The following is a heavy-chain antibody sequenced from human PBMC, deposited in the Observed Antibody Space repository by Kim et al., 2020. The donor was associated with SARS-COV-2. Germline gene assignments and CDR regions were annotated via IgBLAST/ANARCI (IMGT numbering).Heavy chain of an antibody. CDR1: GFTFSKYW. J-gene: IGHJ2*01. D-gene: IGHD2-15*01. Sequence: GSLRLSCAASGFTFSKYWMHWVRQAPGKGLVWVSRINGDGSSTNYADSVKGRFTISRDNAKNTLYLQMNSLRVEDAALYYCARVGVYCSGSSCYTPTYWYFDLWGRGTLVTVSS. CDR3: ARVGVYCSGSSCYTPTYWYFDL. CDR2: INGDGSST. V-gene: IGHV3-74*01.